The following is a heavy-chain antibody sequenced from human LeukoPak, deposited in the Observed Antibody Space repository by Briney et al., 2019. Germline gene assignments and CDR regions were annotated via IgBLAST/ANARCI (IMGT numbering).Heavy chain of an antibody. V-gene: IGHV4-61*02. CDR2: IYTSGST. J-gene: IGHJ4*02. CDR3: AKTGITFGGDCYFDY. D-gene: IGHD3-16*01. CDR1: GGSISSGSYY. Sequence: SETLSLTCTVSGGSISSGSYYWSWIRQPAGKGLEWIGRIYTSGSTNYNPSLKSRVTISVDTSKNQFSLKLSSVTAADTAVYYCAKTGITFGGDCYFDYCGQGTRITVSS.